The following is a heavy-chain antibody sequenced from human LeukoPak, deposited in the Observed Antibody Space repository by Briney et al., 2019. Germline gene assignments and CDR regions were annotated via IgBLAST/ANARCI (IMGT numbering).Heavy chain of an antibody. CDR3: ARGDPYYYGSGSYHFNWLDP. CDR2: INHSGST. Sequence: SETLSLTCAVYGGSFSGYYWSWIRQPPGKGLEWIGEINHSGSTNYNPSLKSRVTISVDTSKNQFSLKLSSVTAADTAVYYCARGDPYYYGSGSYHFNWLDPWGQGTLVTVSS. J-gene: IGHJ5*02. V-gene: IGHV4-34*01. CDR1: GGSFSGYY. D-gene: IGHD3-10*01.